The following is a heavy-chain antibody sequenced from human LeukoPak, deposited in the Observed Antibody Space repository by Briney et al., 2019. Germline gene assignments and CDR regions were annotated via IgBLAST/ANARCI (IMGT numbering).Heavy chain of an antibody. CDR3: ARTRGGGSCFDY. CDR1: AFTFSSYA. V-gene: IGHV3-64*01. D-gene: IGHD3-16*01. Sequence: GRSLRLSCAASAFTFSSYAMHWVRQAPGKGLEYVSAISSNGGSTYYANSVKGRFTISRDNSKNTLYLQMGSLRAEDLAVYYCARTRGGGSCFDYWGQGTLVTVSS. J-gene: IGHJ4*02. CDR2: ISSNGGST.